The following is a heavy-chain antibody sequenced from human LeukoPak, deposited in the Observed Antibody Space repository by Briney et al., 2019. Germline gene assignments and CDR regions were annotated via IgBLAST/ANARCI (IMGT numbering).Heavy chain of an antibody. CDR3: ARGRHRGYYYDSSGYYPYY. D-gene: IGHD3-22*01. Sequence: GASVKVFCKASGYTFTSYDINWVRQATGQGLEWMGWMNPNSGNTGYAQKFQGRVTMTRNTSISTAYMELSSLRSEDTAVYYCARGRHRGYYYDSSGYYPYYWGQGTLVTVSS. V-gene: IGHV1-8*01. CDR1: GYTFTSYD. CDR2: MNPNSGNT. J-gene: IGHJ4*02.